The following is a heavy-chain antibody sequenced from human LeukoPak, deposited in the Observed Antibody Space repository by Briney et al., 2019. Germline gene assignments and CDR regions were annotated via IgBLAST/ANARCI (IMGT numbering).Heavy chain of an antibody. D-gene: IGHD3-22*01. CDR2: ISYDGSNK. Sequence: GRSLGLSCAASGFTFNSYGMHWVRQAPGKGLEWVAVISYDGSNKNYADSVKGRFTISRDNSKNTLYLQMNSLKAEDTAVYYCARDSWRYYYDSSGPFDYWGQGTLVTVSS. V-gene: IGHV3-30-3*01. CDR1: GFTFNSYG. J-gene: IGHJ4*02. CDR3: ARDSWRYYYDSSGPFDY.